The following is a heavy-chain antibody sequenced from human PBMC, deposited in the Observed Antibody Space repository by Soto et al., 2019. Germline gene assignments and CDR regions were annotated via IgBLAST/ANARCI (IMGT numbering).Heavy chain of an antibody. J-gene: IGHJ6*02. Sequence: SVKVSCKASGFTFTSSAVQWVRQARGQRLEWIGWIVVGSGNTNYAQKFQERVTITRDMSTSTAYMELSSLRSEDTAVYYCAAADSRVAGYYYYGMDVWGQGTTVTVSS. CDR3: AAADSRVAGYYYYGMDV. V-gene: IGHV1-58*01. D-gene: IGHD3-22*01. CDR1: GFTFTSSA. CDR2: IVVGSGNT.